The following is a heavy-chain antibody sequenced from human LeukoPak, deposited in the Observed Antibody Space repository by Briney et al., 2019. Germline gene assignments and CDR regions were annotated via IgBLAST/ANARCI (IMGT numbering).Heavy chain of an antibody. J-gene: IGHJ5*02. CDR1: GYTFTGYY. CDR2: INPNSGGT. D-gene: IGHD2-2*01. V-gene: IGHV1-2*02. Sequence: ASVKVSCKASGYTFTGYYMHWVRQAPGQGLEWMGWINPNSGGTKYAQKFQGRVTMTRDTSISTAYMELSRLRSDDTAVYYCARDVGPLGLVVVVPAGPNDWSDPWGQGTLVTVSS. CDR3: ARDVGPLGLVVVVPAGPNDWSDP.